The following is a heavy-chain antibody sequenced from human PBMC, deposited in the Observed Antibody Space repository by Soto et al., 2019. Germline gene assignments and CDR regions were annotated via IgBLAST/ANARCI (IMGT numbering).Heavy chain of an antibody. D-gene: IGHD2-21*01. V-gene: IGHV3-48*03. CDR2: IGTSGTNI. CDR1: LFTFTIYE. Sequence: GGSLRLSCSASLFTFTIYEFNCCRQAPGKGLEWISYIGTSGTNIYYADSVKGRFTVSRDNAKNSLYLQMNSLRAEDTAIYYCAREELNCGGDCFAFWGQGALVTVSS. J-gene: IGHJ4*02. CDR3: AREELNCGGDCFAF.